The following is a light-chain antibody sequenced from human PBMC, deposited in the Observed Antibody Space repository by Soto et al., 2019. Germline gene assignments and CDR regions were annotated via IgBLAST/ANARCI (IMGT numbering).Light chain of an antibody. J-gene: IGLJ3*02. CDR3: SSYAGSRV. CDR2: EIS. CDR1: SSDVGGYNY. Sequence: QSVLTQPPSASGSPGQSVAISCTGTSSDVGGYNYVFWYQQHPGKAPKLMIYEISKRPSGVPDRFSGSKSGNTASLTVSGLQAEDEAHYYCSSYAGSRVFGGGTKLTVL. V-gene: IGLV2-8*01.